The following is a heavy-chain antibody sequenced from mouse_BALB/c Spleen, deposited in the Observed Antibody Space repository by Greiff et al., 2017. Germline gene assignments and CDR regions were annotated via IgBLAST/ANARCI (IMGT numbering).Heavy chain of an antibody. V-gene: IGHV2-6-4*01. CDR3: ARNLNDYGDDHYAMDY. CDR2: IWGGGST. D-gene: IGHD2-4*01. Sequence: VKLQESGPGLVAPSQSLSITCTVSGFSLSRYSVHWVRQPPGKGLEWLGMIWGGGSTDYNSAHKSRLSISKDNSKSQVFLKMNSLQTDDTAMYYCARNLNDYGDDHYAMDYWGQGTSVTVSS. CDR1: GFSLSRYS. J-gene: IGHJ4*01.